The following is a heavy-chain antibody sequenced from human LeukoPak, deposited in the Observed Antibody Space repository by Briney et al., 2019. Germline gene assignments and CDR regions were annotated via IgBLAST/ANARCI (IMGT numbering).Heavy chain of an antibody. CDR3: ARPPDAVADDEYFDY. CDR2: ISYDGSNK. V-gene: IGHV3-30*04. J-gene: IGHJ4*02. Sequence: GGSLRLSCAASGFTFSSYAMHWVRQAPGKGLEWVAVISYDGSNKYYADSVKGRLTISRDNSKNTLYLQMNSLRAEDTAVYYCARPPDAVADDEYFDYWGQGTLVTVSS. CDR1: GFTFSSYA. D-gene: IGHD6-19*01.